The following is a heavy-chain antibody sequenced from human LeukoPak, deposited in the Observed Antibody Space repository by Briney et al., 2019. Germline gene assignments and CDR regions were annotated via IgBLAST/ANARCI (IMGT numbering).Heavy chain of an antibody. CDR3: TRVRYDFWSGYYPY. Sequence: PGGSLRLSCVGSGFTLSNYWMHWVRQVPGKGLEWVSHINTDGSGTKYADSVKGRFTISRDNAKNTLYLQMNSLRVEDTAVYYCTRVRYDFWSGYYPYWGQGTLVTVSS. CDR1: GFTLSNYW. CDR2: INTDGSGT. J-gene: IGHJ4*02. D-gene: IGHD3-3*01. V-gene: IGHV3-74*03.